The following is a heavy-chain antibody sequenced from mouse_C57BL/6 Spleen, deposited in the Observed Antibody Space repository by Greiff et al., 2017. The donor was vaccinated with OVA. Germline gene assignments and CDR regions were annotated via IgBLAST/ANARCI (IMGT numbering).Heavy chain of an antibody. V-gene: IGHV5-17*01. J-gene: IGHJ4*01. CDR1: GFTFSDYG. CDR3: ARGGTYYAMDY. CDR2: ISSGSSTI. D-gene: IGHD2-14*01. Sequence: EVQLVESGGGLVKPGGSLKLSCAASGFTFSDYGMHWVRQAPEKGLEWVAYISSGSSTIYYADTVTGRFTISRDNAKNTLFLQMTSLRSEDTAMYYCARGGTYYAMDYWGQGTSVTVSS.